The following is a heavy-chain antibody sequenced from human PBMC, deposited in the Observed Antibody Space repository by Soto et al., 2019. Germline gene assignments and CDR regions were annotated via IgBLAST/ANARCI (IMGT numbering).Heavy chain of an antibody. V-gene: IGHV4-59*08. CDR2: IYYSGST. CDR1: GGSVSSYY. Sequence: SETLSLTCTASGGSVSSYYWSWIRQSPGKGLEWIGYIYYSGSTKYKPSLKSRVTMSVDTSKNQFSLKLSSVTAADTAVYYCARQNLSYYYMDVWGKGTKVTVSS. J-gene: IGHJ6*03. CDR3: ARQNLSYYYMDV.